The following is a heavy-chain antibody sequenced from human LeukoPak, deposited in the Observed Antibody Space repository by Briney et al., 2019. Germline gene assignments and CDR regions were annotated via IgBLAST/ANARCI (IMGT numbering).Heavy chain of an antibody. Sequence: ASQTLSLTCTVSGDSISSTAYYWSWIRQHPGKGLEWIGYIYYSGTTYYNPSLKSRVIISVDTYKNQFSLKLSPVTAADTAVYYCARDSGYSYAGYWGQGTLVTVSS. CDR3: ARDSGYSYAGY. D-gene: IGHD5-18*01. CDR2: IYYSGTT. V-gene: IGHV4-31*03. J-gene: IGHJ4*02. CDR1: GDSISSTAYY.